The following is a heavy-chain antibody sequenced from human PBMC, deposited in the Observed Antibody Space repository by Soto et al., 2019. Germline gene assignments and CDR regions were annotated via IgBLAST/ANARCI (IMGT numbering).Heavy chain of an antibody. Sequence: PSETLSLTCTVSGGSISSSSYYWGWIRQPPGKGLEWIGSIYYSGSTYYNPSLKSRVTISVDTSKNQFSLKLSSVTAADTAVYYCARQRPAFDGIPRRYSYMDVWGKGTTVTVS. CDR1: GGSISSSSYY. D-gene: IGHD2-21*01. CDR3: ARQRPAFDGIPRRYSYMDV. V-gene: IGHV4-39*01. J-gene: IGHJ6*03. CDR2: IYYSGST.